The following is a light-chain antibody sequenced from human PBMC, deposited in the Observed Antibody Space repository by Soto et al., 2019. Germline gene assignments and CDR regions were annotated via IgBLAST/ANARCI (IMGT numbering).Light chain of an antibody. CDR1: QSLSTYS. V-gene: IGKV3-20*01. J-gene: IGKJ3*01. CDR2: AAS. CDR3: QQYEASPLT. Sequence: EIVLKQSPGTLSLSPGERATLSCRASQSLSTYSLAWYQQKPGQTPRLLIYAASTRDTDIPDRFHGSGSGTDFALTISRLEPEDFALYYCQQYEASPLTFGPGTKVDVK.